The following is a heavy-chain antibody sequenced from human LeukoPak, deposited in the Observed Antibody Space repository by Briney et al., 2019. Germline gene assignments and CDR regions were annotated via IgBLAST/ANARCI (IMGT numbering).Heavy chain of an antibody. CDR3: ARAGYCSGGSCLNWFDP. CDR1: GFTFSSYE. D-gene: IGHD2-15*01. V-gene: IGHV3-48*03. CDR2: ISNSGSAI. Sequence: GGSLRLSYAASGFTFSSYEMNWVRQAPGKGLEWLSYISNSGSAIYYADSVKGRFSISRDNAKNSLYLQMSSLRAEDTAMYYCARAGYCSGGSCLNWFDPWGQGTLVTVSS. J-gene: IGHJ5*02.